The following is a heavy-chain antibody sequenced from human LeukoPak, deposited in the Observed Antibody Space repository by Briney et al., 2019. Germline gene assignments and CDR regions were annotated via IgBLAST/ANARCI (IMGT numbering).Heavy chain of an antibody. D-gene: IGHD6-19*01. CDR3: ARDGYSSGWLDYYYGMDV. CDR2: INPNSGGT. Sequence: ASVKVSCKASGYTFTGYYMHWVRQAPGQGLEWMGRINPNSGGTNYAQKFQGRVTMTRDTSISAAYMELSRLRSDDTAVYYCARDGYSSGWLDYYYGMDVWGQGTTVTVFS. V-gene: IGHV1-2*06. J-gene: IGHJ6*02. CDR1: GYTFTGYY.